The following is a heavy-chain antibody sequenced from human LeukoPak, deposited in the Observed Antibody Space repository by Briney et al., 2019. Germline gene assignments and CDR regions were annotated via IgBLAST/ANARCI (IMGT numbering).Heavy chain of an antibody. CDR2: INHSGST. V-gene: IGHV4-34*01. D-gene: IGHD1-26*01. CDR3: ARAASGSYLYYYYYMDV. CDR1: GGSFSGYY. J-gene: IGHJ6*03. Sequence: SETLPLTCAVYGGSFSGYYWSWIRQPPGKGLEWIGEINHSGSTNYNPSLKSRVTISVDTSKNQFSLKLSSVTAADTAVYYCARAASGSYLYYYYYMDVWGKGTTVTVSS.